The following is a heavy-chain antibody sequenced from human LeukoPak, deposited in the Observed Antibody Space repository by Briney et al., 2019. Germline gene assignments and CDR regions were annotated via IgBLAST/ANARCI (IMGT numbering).Heavy chain of an antibody. CDR1: GFTFKTYG. D-gene: IGHD3-22*01. CDR2: TRYNGSNK. J-gene: IGHJ4*02. Sequence: GGSLRLSCAASGFTFKTYGMHWVRQAPGKGLGWVAFTRYNGSNKYYADSVKGRFIISRDNSKNTWYLQMNSLRTEDTAVYYCANLLLDNYYDSSGYRDFWGQGTLVTVSS. CDR3: ANLLLDNYYDSSGYRDF. V-gene: IGHV3-30*02.